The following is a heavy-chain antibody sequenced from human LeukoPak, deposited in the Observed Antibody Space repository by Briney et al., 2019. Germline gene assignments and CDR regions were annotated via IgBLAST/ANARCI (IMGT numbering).Heavy chain of an antibody. CDR3: ARGITLHFDY. J-gene: IGHJ4*02. D-gene: IGHD1-14*01. CDR2: IYSSGST. V-gene: IGHV4-59*01. CDR1: GGSIRSYY. Sequence: KPSETLSPTCTVPGGSIRSYYWSGIRQPPRKGLEWIGYIYSSGSTNYNPSLKSRVTISVDTSKNQFSLKLSSVTAADTAVYYCARGITLHFDYWGQGTLVTVSS.